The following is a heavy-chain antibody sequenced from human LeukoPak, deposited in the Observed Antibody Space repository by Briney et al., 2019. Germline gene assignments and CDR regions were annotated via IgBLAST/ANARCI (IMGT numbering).Heavy chain of an antibody. CDR1: GGTFSSYA. V-gene: IGHV1-69*05. Sequence: GASVKVSCKASGGTFSSYAISWVRQAPGQGLEWMGGIIPIFGTANYAQKFQGRVTITTDESTSTAYMELSSLRSEDTAVYYCARGVVPAAMDNWFDPWGQGTLVTVSS. D-gene: IGHD2-2*01. CDR3: ARGVVPAAMDNWFDP. J-gene: IGHJ5*02. CDR2: IIPIFGTA.